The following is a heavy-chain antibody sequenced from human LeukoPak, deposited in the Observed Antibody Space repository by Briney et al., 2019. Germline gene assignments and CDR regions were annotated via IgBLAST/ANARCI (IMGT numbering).Heavy chain of an antibody. CDR1: GGSISSYY. D-gene: IGHD3-22*01. Sequence: SETLSLTCTVSGGSISSYYWSWIRQPPGKGLEWIGYIYYSGSTNYNPSLKSRVTVSVDTSKNQFSLKLSSVTAADTAVYYCARGVSYYDSSGYYNEYFQHWGQGTLVTVSS. J-gene: IGHJ1*01. CDR3: ARGVSYYDSSGYYNEYFQH. CDR2: IYYSGST. V-gene: IGHV4-59*08.